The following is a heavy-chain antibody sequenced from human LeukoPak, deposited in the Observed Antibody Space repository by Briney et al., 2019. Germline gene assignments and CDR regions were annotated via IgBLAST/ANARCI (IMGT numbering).Heavy chain of an antibody. D-gene: IGHD6-13*01. Sequence: GGSLRLSCAASGFTVSSNYMSWVRQAPGKGLEWVSVIYSGGSTYYADSVKGRFTISRDNSKNTLYLQMNSLRAEDTAVYYCAKAFPHSSSWSNFDYWGQGTLVTVSS. CDR3: AKAFPHSSSWSNFDY. CDR1: GFTVSSNY. CDR2: IYSGGST. J-gene: IGHJ4*02. V-gene: IGHV3-53*01.